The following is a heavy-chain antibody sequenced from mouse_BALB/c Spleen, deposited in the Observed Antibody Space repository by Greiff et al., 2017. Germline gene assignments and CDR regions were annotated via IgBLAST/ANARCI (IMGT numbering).Heavy chain of an antibody. Sequence: EVQLVESGGGLVKPGGSLKLSCAASGFTFSSYAMSWVRQTPEKRLEWVASISSGGSTYYPDSVKGRFTISRDNARNILYLQMSSLRSEDTAMYYCARGFDYYWYFDVWGAGTTVTVSS. J-gene: IGHJ1*01. CDR2: ISSGGST. V-gene: IGHV5-6-5*01. D-gene: IGHD2-4*01. CDR3: ARGFDYYWYFDV. CDR1: GFTFSSYA.